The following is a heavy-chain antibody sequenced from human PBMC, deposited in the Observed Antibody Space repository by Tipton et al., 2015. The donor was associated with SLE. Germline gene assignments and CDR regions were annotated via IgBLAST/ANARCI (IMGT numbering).Heavy chain of an antibody. Sequence: TLSPTCTVSGGSISSHYWSWIRQPPGKGLEWIGYIYYSGSTNYNPSLKSRVTISVDTSKNQFSLKLSSVTAADTAVYYCARGGGATTHFDYWGQGTLVTVSS. CDR1: GGSISSHY. J-gene: IGHJ4*02. CDR2: IYYSGST. V-gene: IGHV4-59*11. D-gene: IGHD5-24*01. CDR3: ARGGGATTHFDY.